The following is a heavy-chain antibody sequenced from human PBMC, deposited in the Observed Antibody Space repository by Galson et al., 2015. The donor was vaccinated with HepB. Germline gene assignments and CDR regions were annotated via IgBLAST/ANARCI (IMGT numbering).Heavy chain of an antibody. J-gene: IGHJ4*02. Sequence: TLSLTCAVYGGSFSGYYWSWLRQPPGKGLEWIGEINHSGSTNYNPSLKSRVTISVDTSKNQFSLKLSSVTAADTAVYYCARKVGGDSSGYYRDYWGQGTLVTVSS. CDR3: ARKVGGDSSGYYRDY. V-gene: IGHV4-34*01. D-gene: IGHD3-22*01. CDR2: INHSGST. CDR1: GGSFSGYY.